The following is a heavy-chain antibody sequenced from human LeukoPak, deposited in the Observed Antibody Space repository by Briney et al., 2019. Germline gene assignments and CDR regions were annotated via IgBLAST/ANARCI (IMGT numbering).Heavy chain of an antibody. CDR1: GFTFSSYS. D-gene: IGHD1-26*01. V-gene: IGHV3-21*01. CDR2: ISTSSSYI. J-gene: IGHJ4*02. CDR3: ERDVFGWEHPFDY. Sequence: GGSLRLSCAASGFTFSSYSMNWVRQAPGKGLEWVSSISTSSSYIYYADSVKGRFTISRDNAKNSLYLQMNSLRAEDTAIYYCERDVFGWEHPFDYWGQGTLVTVSS.